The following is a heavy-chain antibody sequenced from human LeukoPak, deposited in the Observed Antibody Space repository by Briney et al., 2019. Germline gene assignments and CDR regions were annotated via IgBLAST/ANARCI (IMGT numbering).Heavy chain of an antibody. CDR1: GFTFSSYE. D-gene: IGHD3-22*01. CDR2: ISSSGSTI. Sequence: GGSLRLSCAASGFTFSSYEMNWVRQAPGKGLEWVSYISSSGSTIYYADSVKGRFTISRDNAKNSLYLQMNSLRAEDTAVYYCARGLRYYDSSGYPEYFLHWGQGTLVTVSS. J-gene: IGHJ1*01. CDR3: ARGLRYYDSSGYPEYFLH. V-gene: IGHV3-48*03.